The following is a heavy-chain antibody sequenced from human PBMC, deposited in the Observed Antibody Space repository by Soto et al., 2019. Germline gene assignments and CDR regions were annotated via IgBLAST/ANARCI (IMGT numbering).Heavy chain of an antibody. D-gene: IGHD3-10*01. V-gene: IGHV1-3*01. J-gene: IGHJ5*02. CDR2: INGGKGNT. CDR3: ARMVFGSGGGYDP. Sequence: QVQLVQSGAEVKKPGASVKVSCKASGYTFTNYAIHWVRQAPGLGLEWMGWINGGKGNTEYSQKFQDRVTITRDTSASTAYMELTSLRFEDTAGYYCARMVFGSGGGYDPWGPGTRVTVSS. CDR1: GYTFTNYA.